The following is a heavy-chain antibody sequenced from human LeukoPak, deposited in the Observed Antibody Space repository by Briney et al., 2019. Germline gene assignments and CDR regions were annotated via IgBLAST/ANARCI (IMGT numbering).Heavy chain of an antibody. J-gene: IGHJ5*02. Sequence: SETLSLTCTVSGGSISSYYWSWIRQPAGTALEWIGRVYTSGTITYNPSLKSRVTMSVDTSKDQFSLKLSSVTAADTAVYYCARDSGTTGEVKFDPWGQGTLVTVSS. CDR1: GGSISSYY. CDR2: VYTSGTI. CDR3: ARDSGTTGEVKFDP. D-gene: IGHD3-10*01. V-gene: IGHV4-4*07.